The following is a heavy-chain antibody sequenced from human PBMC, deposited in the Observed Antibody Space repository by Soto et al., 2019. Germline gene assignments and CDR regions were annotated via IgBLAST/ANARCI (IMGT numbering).Heavy chain of an antibody. Sequence: PSETLSLTCSVSGGSISSSNYYWGWIRQSPGKGLEWIGKIYYSGSTYYNPSLKSRVTISVDKSKNQFSLKLSSVTAADTAVYYCARIAYYYDSSGYYPHWFDPWGQGTLVTVSS. V-gene: IGHV4-39*07. CDR1: GGSISSSNYY. CDR2: IYYSGST. CDR3: ARIAYYYDSSGYYPHWFDP. D-gene: IGHD3-22*01. J-gene: IGHJ5*02.